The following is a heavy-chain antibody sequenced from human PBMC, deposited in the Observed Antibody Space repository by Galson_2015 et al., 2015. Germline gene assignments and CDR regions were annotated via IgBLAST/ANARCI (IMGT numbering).Heavy chain of an antibody. D-gene: IGHD2-2*01. V-gene: IGHV3-21*01. CDR1: GFTFSSYS. CDR2: ISSSSSYI. J-gene: IGHJ6*02. CDR3: VRDPIVVVPAAHTTYYYYYGMDV. Sequence: SLRLSCAASGFTFSSYSMNWVRQAPGKGLEWVSSISSSSSYIYYADSVKGRFTISRDNAKNSLYLQMNSLRAEDTAVYYCVRDPIVVVPAAHTTYYYYYGMDVWGQGTTVTVSS.